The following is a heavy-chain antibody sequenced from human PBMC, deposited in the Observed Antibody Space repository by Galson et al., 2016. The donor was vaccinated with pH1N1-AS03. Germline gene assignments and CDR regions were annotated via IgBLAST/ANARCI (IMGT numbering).Heavy chain of an antibody. Sequence: SVKVSCKASEGTFSNFGISWVRQAPGQGLEWMGGFIPIFWTAHVAQKFKGRVTITADNLELSSLRSDDTAVYYCARDNYYDTGAFYGHFDFWGQGTLLVVSS. CDR2: FIPIFWTA. V-gene: IGHV1-69*06. CDR1: EGTFSNFG. CDR3: ARDNYYDTGAFYGHFDF. D-gene: IGHD3-22*01. J-gene: IGHJ4*02.